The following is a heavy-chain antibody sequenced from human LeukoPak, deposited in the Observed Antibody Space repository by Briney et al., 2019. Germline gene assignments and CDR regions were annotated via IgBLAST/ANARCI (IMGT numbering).Heavy chain of an antibody. CDR2: ISYDGSNK. CDR3: ARATPPFTMVRRGVDYFDY. V-gene: IGHV3-30-3*01. D-gene: IGHD3-10*01. J-gene: IGHJ4*02. CDR1: GFTFSSYA. Sequence: GGSLRLSCAASGFTFSSYAMHWVRQAPGKGLGWVAVISYDGSNKYYADSVKGRFTISRDNSKNTLYLQMNSLRAEDTAVYYCARATPPFTMVRRGVDYFDYWGQGTLVTVSS.